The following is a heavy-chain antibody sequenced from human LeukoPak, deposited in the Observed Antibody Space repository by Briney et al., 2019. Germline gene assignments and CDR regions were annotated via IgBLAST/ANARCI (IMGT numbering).Heavy chain of an antibody. CDR2: IYPVDSDT. V-gene: IGHV5-51*01. Sequence: GESLKISCKGSGYSFTSYWVGWVRQMPGRGLEWMGIIYPVDSDTRYSPSFQGQVPISADQSISTAYLQWSRLTASDTAIYYCARAPTSPTFGSGSYFDYWGQGTLVTVSS. CDR3: ARAPTSPTFGSGSYFDY. D-gene: IGHD3-10*01. J-gene: IGHJ4*02. CDR1: GYSFTSYW.